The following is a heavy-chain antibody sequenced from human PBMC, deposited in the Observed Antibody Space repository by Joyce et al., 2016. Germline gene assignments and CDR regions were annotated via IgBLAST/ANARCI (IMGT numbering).Heavy chain of an antibody. V-gene: IGHV4-34*01. CDR1: GGSFSGYY. Sequence: QVQLQQWGAGLLKPSETLSLTCDVYGGSFSGYYWSWIRQPPGTGLEWIGEINHSGNTNQNPSLKSRVTISVDTSENQFSLKLSSVTAADTAVYYCARGKYSGNYYVYWGQGTLVTVSS. CDR3: ARGKYSGNYYVY. CDR2: INHSGNT. J-gene: IGHJ4*02. D-gene: IGHD1-26*01.